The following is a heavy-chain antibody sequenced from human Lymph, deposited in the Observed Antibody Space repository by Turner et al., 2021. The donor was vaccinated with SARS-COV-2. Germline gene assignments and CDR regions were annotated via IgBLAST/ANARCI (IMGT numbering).Heavy chain of an antibody. J-gene: IGHJ3*02. V-gene: IGHV1-69*01. CDR3: ARDTAVAGTLGAFDI. Sequence: QVQLVQSGAEVKKPGSSLKFSFKASGGTFSSYAISWVRQAPGQGLEWMGGIIHIFGTGNDEQKFQGRGTSNADEYTSTAYMELSSLRSEDTDVYYCARDTAVAGTLGAFDIWGQGKMVTVSS. CDR1: GGTFSSYA. CDR2: IIHIFGTG. D-gene: IGHD6-19*01.